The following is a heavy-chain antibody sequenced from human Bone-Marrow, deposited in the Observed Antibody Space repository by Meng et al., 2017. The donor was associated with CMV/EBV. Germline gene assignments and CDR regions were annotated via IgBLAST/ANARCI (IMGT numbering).Heavy chain of an antibody. CDR2: ISSSGSTI. V-gene: IGHV3-48*04. CDR3: ARDLIAVVSNYGIDV. D-gene: IGHD6-19*01. CDR1: GFTFSSYA. J-gene: IGHJ6*02. Sequence: GESLKISCAASGFTFSSYAMSWVRQAPGKGLEWVSYISSSGSTIYYADSVKGRFTISRDNAKNSLYLQMNSLRAEDTAVYYCARDLIAVVSNYGIDVWGQGTTVTVSS.